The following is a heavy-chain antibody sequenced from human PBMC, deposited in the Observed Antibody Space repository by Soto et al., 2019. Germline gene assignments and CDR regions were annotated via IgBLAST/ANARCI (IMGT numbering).Heavy chain of an antibody. D-gene: IGHD5-18*01. V-gene: IGHV3-48*03. Sequence: GGSLRLSCAASGFTFSSYEMNWVRQAPGKGLEWVSYISTSGDTKYYADSVKGRFTISRDNAKNSVYLQMNSLRAEDTAVYYCARDGYSYGSPFDYWGQGXLVTVSS. CDR1: GFTFSSYE. CDR2: ISTSGDTK. J-gene: IGHJ4*02. CDR3: ARDGYSYGSPFDY.